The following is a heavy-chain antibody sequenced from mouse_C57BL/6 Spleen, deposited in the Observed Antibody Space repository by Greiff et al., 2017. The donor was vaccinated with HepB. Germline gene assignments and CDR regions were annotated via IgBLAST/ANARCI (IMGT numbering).Heavy chain of an antibody. V-gene: IGHV1-54*01. Sequence: QVQLQQSGAELVRPGTSVKVSCKASGYAFTNYLIEWVKQRPGQGLEWIGVINPGSGGTNYNEKFKGKATLTADKSSSTAYMQLSSLTSEDSAVYFCARDAPYFDYWGQGTTLTVSS. CDR3: ARDAPYFDY. J-gene: IGHJ2*01. CDR1: GYAFTNYL. CDR2: INPGSGGT.